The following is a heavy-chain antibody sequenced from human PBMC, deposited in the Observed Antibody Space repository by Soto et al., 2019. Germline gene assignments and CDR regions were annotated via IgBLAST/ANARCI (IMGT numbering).Heavy chain of an antibody. CDR3: ARHTLGGLELLSFDY. CDR1: GGSISSSSYY. CDR2: IYYSGST. V-gene: IGHV4-39*01. D-gene: IGHD1-7*01. J-gene: IGHJ4*02. Sequence: QLQLQESGPRLVKPSETLSLTCTVSGGSISSSSYYWGWIRQPPGKRLEWIGSIYYSGSTYYNPALKSLVTISVDTSKNQFSLKLSSVTAADTAVYYGARHTLGGLELLSFDYWGQGTLVTVSS.